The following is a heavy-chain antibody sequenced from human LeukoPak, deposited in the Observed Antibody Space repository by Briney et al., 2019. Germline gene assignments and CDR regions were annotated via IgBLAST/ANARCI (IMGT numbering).Heavy chain of an antibody. J-gene: IGHJ3*02. V-gene: IGHV1-2*02. Sequence: ASVKVSCKASGCTFTGYYMHWVRQAPGQGLEWMGWINPNSGGTNYAQKFQGRVTMTRDTSISTAYMELSRLRSDDTAVYYCARALFSYDSSAYNAFDIWGQGTMVTVSS. CDR3: ARALFSYDSSAYNAFDI. CDR2: INPNSGGT. CDR1: GCTFTGYY. D-gene: IGHD3-22*01.